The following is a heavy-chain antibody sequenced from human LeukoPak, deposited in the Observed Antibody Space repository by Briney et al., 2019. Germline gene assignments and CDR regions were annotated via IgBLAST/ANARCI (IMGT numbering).Heavy chain of an antibody. CDR1: GFTFSSYR. CDR3: AKPRDIDSWAFDV. CDR2: IKSDGSII. V-gene: IGHV3-74*01. D-gene: IGHD2-15*01. Sequence: GGSLRLSCAASGFTFSSYRMHWVRQAPGKGLVWVSHIKSDGSIINYADSVKGRFTISKDNAKNTLYLQMNSLRTEDTAVYYCAKPRDIDSWAFDVWGQGTIVTVS. J-gene: IGHJ3*01.